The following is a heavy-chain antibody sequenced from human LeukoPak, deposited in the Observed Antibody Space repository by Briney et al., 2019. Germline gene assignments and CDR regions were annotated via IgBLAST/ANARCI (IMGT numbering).Heavy chain of an antibody. V-gene: IGHV1-8*01. CDR3: ARDWPGSYYDY. CDR2: MNPNSGNT. CDR1: GYTFTDYD. Sequence: GASVKVSCKASGYTFTDYDINWVRQATGQGLEWMGWMNPNSGNTGYTQKFQGRVTMTRDTSISTAYMELSRLRSDDTAVYYCARDWPGSYYDYWGQGTLVTVSS. J-gene: IGHJ4*02. D-gene: IGHD1-26*01.